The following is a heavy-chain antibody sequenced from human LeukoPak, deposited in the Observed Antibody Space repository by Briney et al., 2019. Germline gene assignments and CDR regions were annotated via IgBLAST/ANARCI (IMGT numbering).Heavy chain of an antibody. V-gene: IGHV4-59*12. J-gene: IGHJ4*02. Sequence: SQTLSLTCTVSGGSISSYYWSWIRQPPGKGLEWIGYIYYSGSTNYNPSLKSRVTISVDTSKNQFSLKLSSVTAADTAVYYCASVLYDILTDPFYFDYWGQGTLVTVSS. CDR2: IYYSGST. CDR1: GGSISSYY. CDR3: ASVLYDILTDPFYFDY. D-gene: IGHD3-9*01.